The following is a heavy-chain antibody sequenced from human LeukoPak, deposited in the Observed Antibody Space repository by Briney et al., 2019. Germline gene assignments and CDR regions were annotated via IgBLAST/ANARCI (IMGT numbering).Heavy chain of an antibody. CDR2: IKSKTDGGTT. CDR1: GFTFSNAW. V-gene: IGHV3-15*01. D-gene: IGHD2-2*02. CDR3: TTDIVVVPAAIVAEGFDY. J-gene: IGHJ4*02. Sequence: PGGSLRLSXAASGFTFSNAWMSWVRQAPGKGLEWVGRIKSKTDGGTTDYAALVKGRFTISRDDSKNTLYLQMNSLKTEDAAVYYCTTDIVVVPAAIVAEGFDYWGQGTLVTVSS.